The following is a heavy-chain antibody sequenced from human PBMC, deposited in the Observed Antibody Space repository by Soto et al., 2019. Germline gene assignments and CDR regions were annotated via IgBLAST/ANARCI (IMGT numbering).Heavy chain of an antibody. CDR2: IIPIFGTA. CDR1: GGTFSSYA. CDR3: ARVGSGSYYYYYYGMDV. J-gene: IGHJ6*02. Sequence: AVKVSCKASGGTFSSYAISWVRQAPGQGLEWMGGIIPIFGTANYAQKFQGRVTITADESTSTAYMELSSLRSEDTAVYYCARVGSGSYYYYYYGMDVWGQGTTVTVSS. D-gene: IGHD1-26*01. V-gene: IGHV1-69*13.